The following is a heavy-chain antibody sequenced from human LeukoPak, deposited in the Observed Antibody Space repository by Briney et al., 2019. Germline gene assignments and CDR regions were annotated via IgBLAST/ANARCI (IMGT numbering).Heavy chain of an antibody. CDR1: GYTFTSYY. Sequence: ASVKVSCKASGYTFTSYYMHWVRQAPGQGLEWMGIINPSGGSTSYAQKFQGRVTMTRDTSTSTVYMELSSLRSEDTAVYYCTREGVYAPDPSSYHRDAFDIWGQGTVVIVSS. CDR3: TREGVYAPDPSSYHRDAFDI. J-gene: IGHJ3*02. D-gene: IGHD3-16*02. CDR2: INPSGGST. V-gene: IGHV1-46*01.